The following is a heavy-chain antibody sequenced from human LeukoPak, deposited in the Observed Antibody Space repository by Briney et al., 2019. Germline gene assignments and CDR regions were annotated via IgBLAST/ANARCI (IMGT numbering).Heavy chain of an antibody. CDR1: GYTFTGYY. D-gene: IGHD3-22*01. J-gene: IGHJ4*02. Sequence: ASVKVSCKASGYTFTGYYMHWARQAPGQGLEWMGWINPNSGGTNYAQKFQGRVTMTRDTSISTAYMELSRLRSDDTAVYYCARGPLNYYDSSGYYYWGQGTLVTVSS. V-gene: IGHV1-2*02. CDR2: INPNSGGT. CDR3: ARGPLNYYDSSGYYY.